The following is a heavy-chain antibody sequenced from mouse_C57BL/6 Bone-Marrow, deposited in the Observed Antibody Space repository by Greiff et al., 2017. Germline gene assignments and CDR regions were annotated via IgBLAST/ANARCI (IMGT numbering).Heavy chain of an antibody. V-gene: IGHV1-81*01. J-gene: IGHJ3*01. CDR2: IYPRSGNT. CDR1: GYTFTSYG. CDR3: ADETFAY. Sequence: QVQLKESGAELARPGASVKLSCKASGYTFTSYGISWVKQRPGQGLEWIGDIYPRSGNTYYNEKFKGKATLTADKSSSTAYMELRSLTSEDSAVYFCADETFAYWGQGTLVTVSA.